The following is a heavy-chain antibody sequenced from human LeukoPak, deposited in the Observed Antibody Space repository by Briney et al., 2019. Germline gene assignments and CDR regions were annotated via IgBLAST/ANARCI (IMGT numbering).Heavy chain of an antibody. J-gene: IGHJ4*02. V-gene: IGHV3-53*04. D-gene: IGHD3-16*01. Sequence: GGSLRLSCAASGFTFSANDMSWVRQAPGKGLEWVSLIYAGGSSSAFYADSVKGRFTASRHDSKNTLDLQMNGLRADDTAVYYCLRQGVGDPPRWGQGTLVTVSS. CDR3: LRQGVGDPPR. CDR1: GFTFSAND. CDR2: IYAGGSSSA.